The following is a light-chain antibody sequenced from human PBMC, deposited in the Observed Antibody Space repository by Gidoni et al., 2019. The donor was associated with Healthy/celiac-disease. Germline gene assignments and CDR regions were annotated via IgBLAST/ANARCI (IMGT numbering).Light chain of an antibody. J-gene: IGLJ2*01. CDR3: QAWDSSVV. V-gene: IGLV3-1*01. CDR1: KLGDKY. Sequence: SYELPQPPSVSVSPGQTASITCSGDKLGDKYACWYQQKPGQSPVLVIYQDSKRPSGTPERFSGSNSGNTATLTISGTQAMDEADYYCQAWDSSVVFGGGTKLTVL. CDR2: QDS.